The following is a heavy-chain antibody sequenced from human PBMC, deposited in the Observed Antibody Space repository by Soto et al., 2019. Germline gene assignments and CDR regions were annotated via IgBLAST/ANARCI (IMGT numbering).Heavy chain of an antibody. CDR1: GYVFGDFY. CDR2: LNPHSGAT. Sequence: QVRLVQSGTDVKNPVASVKVSCKASGYVFGDFYLHWVSLAHGKGPEWMGWLNPHSGATHYSKSFQGRSTLSSDTSRSTAYMELLSLRSDDTAVYYCAGDGERLDGGSCSYFFYDGMDAWGQGTAVTVSS. J-gene: IGHJ6*02. D-gene: IGHD3-10*01. CDR3: AGDGERLDGGSCSYFFYDGMDA. V-gene: IGHV1-2*02.